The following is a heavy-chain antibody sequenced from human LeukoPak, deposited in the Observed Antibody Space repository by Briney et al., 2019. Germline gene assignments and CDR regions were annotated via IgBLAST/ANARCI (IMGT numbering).Heavy chain of an antibody. V-gene: IGHV3-21*01. D-gene: IGHD6-13*01. CDR2: ISSSSSYI. CDR1: GFTFRSYS. CDR3: ASAYSSSWYPFDC. Sequence: GGSLRLSCAASGFTFRSYSMTWVRQAPGKGLERVSSISSSSSYIYYADSVKGRFTISRDNAKNSLYLQMNSLRAEDTAVYYCASAYSSSWYPFDCWGQGTLVTVPS. J-gene: IGHJ4*02.